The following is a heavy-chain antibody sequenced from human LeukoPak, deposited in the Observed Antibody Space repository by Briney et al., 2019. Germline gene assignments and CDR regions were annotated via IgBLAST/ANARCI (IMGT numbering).Heavy chain of an antibody. CDR2: ISLDTDRI. CDR1: GFTFTYYA. Sequence: GGSLRLSCAASGFTFTYYAMHWVRQVPGKGLEWVSGISLDTDRIGYADSVRGRFTVSRDNNKNSVYLQMNSLTPEDSALYFCVKDVTPGGADVWGQGTTVTVS. V-gene: IGHV3-9*01. D-gene: IGHD2-21*01. J-gene: IGHJ6*02. CDR3: VKDVTPGGADV.